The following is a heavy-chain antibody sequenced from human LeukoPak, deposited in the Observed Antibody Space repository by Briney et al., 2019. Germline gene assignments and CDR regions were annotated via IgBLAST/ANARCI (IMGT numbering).Heavy chain of an antibody. D-gene: IGHD3-10*01. J-gene: IGHJ6*03. Sequence: GGSLRLSCTVSGFTVSTNSWSWVRQAPGKGLEWVSFIYSGGNTHYSDSVKGRFTISRDNSKNTLYLQMNTLRSEDTAIYYCARGPPHLRQNYYYYLDVWGNGTTVTISS. V-gene: IGHV3-53*05. CDR2: IYSGGNT. CDR3: ARGPPHLRQNYYYYLDV. CDR1: GFTVSTNS.